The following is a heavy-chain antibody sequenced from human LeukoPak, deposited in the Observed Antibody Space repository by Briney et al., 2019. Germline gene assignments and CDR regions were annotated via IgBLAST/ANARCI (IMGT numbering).Heavy chain of an antibody. D-gene: IGHD6-13*01. CDR1: GGTFTSYD. J-gene: IGHJ4*02. V-gene: IGHV1-8*03. Sequence: GASVKVSCKASGGTFTSYDINWVRQATGQGLEWMGWMNPNSGNTGYAQKFQGRVTITRNTSISTAYMELSSLRSEDTAAYYCARVQQRGPPYFDYWGQGTLVTVSS. CDR2: MNPNSGNT. CDR3: ARVQQRGPPYFDY.